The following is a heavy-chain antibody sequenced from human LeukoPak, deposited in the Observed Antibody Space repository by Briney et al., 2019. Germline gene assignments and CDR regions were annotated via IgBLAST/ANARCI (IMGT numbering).Heavy chain of an antibody. D-gene: IGHD2-15*01. V-gene: IGHV3-33*06. CDR3: AKDSGSTNYFDY. Sequence: GGSLRLSCAASGFTFSSYGMHWVRQAPGKGLEWVAITWYDGSNKYYADSVKGRFTISRDNSKNALYLQMNSLRAEDTAVYYCAKDSGSTNYFDYWGQGTLVTVSS. CDR1: GFTFSSYG. J-gene: IGHJ4*02. CDR2: TWYDGSNK.